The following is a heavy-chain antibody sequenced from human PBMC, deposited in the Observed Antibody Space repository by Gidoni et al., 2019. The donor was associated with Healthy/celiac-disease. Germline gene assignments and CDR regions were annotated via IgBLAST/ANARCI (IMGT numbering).Heavy chain of an antibody. Sequence: QVQLQESSTGLVTPSEPLSLTCTVSCYSISSGYDWGWIRQPPGKGLEWMWIIDHSGSTYYNPSLKSRVTISVDTSKNQFSLKLSSVTAADTAVYYCARTYGGSAPDDWYFDLWGRGTLVTVSS. CDR3: ARTYGGSAPDDWYFDL. V-gene: IGHV4-38-2*02. D-gene: IGHD2-15*01. J-gene: IGHJ2*01. CDR1: CYSISSGYD. CDR2: IDHSGST.